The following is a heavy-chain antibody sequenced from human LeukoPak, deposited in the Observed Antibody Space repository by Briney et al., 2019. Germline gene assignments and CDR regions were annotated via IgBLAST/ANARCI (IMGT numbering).Heavy chain of an antibody. CDR1: GGSISSYY. V-gene: IGHV4-59*01. Sequence: SETLSLTCTVSGGSISSYYWSWIRQPPGKGLEWIGYIYYSGSTNYNPSLKSRATISVDTSKNQFSLKLSSVTAADTAVYYCARAGPYSSSWSPFDYWGQGTLVTVSS. J-gene: IGHJ4*02. CDR2: IYYSGST. CDR3: ARAGPYSSSWSPFDY. D-gene: IGHD6-13*01.